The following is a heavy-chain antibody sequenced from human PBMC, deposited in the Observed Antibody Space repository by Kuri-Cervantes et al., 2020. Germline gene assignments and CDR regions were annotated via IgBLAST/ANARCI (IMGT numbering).Heavy chain of an antibody. CDR3: AKDGPNGRYHYYYYGMDV. CDR1: GFTFSDYY. J-gene: IGHJ6*02. CDR2: ISSSGSTI. Sequence: GESLKISCAASGFTFSDYYMSWIRQAPGKGLEWVSYISSSGSTIYYADSVKGRFTISRDNSKNTLYLQMNSLRAEDTAVYYCAKDGPNGRYHYYYYGMDVWGQGTTVTVSS. D-gene: IGHD2-8*01. V-gene: IGHV3-11*04.